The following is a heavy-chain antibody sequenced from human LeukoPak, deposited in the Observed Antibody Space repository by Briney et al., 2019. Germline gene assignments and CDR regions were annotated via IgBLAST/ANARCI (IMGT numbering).Heavy chain of an antibody. Sequence: ASVKVSCKASGYTFTGYYMHWVRQAPGQGLEWMGWINPNSGGTNYAQKFQGRVTMTRDTSISTAYMELSRLRSDDTAVYYCARARVYSSSHFDYWGQGTLVTVS. D-gene: IGHD6-6*01. J-gene: IGHJ4*02. V-gene: IGHV1-2*02. CDR3: ARARVYSSSHFDY. CDR2: INPNSGGT. CDR1: GYTFTGYY.